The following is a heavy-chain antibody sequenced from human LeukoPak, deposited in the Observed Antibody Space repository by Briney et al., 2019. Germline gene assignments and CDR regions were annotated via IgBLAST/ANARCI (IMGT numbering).Heavy chain of an antibody. D-gene: IGHD5-18*01. Sequence: GGSLRLSCAASGFTFSSYGMHWVRQAPGKGLEWVAFIRYDGSNKYYADSVKGRLTISRDNSKNTLYLQMNSLRAEDTAVYYCAKEVGSYGYVAFDYWGQGTLVTVSS. CDR2: IRYDGSNK. CDR3: AKEVGSYGYVAFDY. J-gene: IGHJ4*02. V-gene: IGHV3-30*02. CDR1: GFTFSSYG.